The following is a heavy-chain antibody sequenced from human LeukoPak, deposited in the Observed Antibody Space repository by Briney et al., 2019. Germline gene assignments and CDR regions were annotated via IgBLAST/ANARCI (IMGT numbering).Heavy chain of an antibody. V-gene: IGHV1-2*02. CDR1: GYTFTGYY. J-gene: IGHJ3*02. CDR3: AREYQLLPNDAFDI. Sequence: ASVKVSCKASGYTFTGYYMHWVRQAPGQGLEWMGWINPKSGGTNYAQKFQGRVTMTRDTSISTVYMELSRLKSDDTAVYYCAREYQLLPNDAFDIWGQGTMVTVSS. CDR2: INPKSGGT. D-gene: IGHD2-2*01.